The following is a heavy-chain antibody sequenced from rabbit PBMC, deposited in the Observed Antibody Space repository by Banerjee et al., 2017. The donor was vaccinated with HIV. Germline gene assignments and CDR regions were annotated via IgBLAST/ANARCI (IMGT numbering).Heavy chain of an antibody. V-gene: IGHV1S45*01. Sequence: QEQLVESGGGLVKPGASLTLTCKASGFSFSSGYYMCWVRQAPGKGLEWIACIYTGSSGSTYYASWVNGRFTISSDNAQNTVDLQMNSLTAADTATYFCARAFGVAGYGYPTDFTYYFNLWGQGTLVTVS. D-gene: IGHD6-1*01. CDR2: IYTGSSGST. CDR1: GFSFSSGYY. CDR3: ARAFGVAGYGYPTDFTYYFNL. J-gene: IGHJ4*01.